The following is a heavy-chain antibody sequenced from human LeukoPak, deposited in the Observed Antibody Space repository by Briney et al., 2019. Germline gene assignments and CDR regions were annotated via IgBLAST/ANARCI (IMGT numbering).Heavy chain of an antibody. CDR3: AKGYSGSYGVPFDY. CDR1: GFTVSSNY. V-gene: IGHV3-53*01. CDR2: IYSGGST. Sequence: PGGSLGLSCAASGFTVSSNYMSWVRQAPGKGLEWVSVIYSGGSTYYADSVKGRFTISRDNSKNTLYLQMNSLRAEDTAVYYCAKGYSGSYGVPFDYWGQGTLVTVSS. D-gene: IGHD1-26*01. J-gene: IGHJ4*02.